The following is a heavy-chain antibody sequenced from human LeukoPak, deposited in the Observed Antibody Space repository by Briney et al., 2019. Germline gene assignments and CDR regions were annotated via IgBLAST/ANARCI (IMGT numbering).Heavy chain of an antibody. CDR3: AKARRRDTYYFDY. Sequence: PGGSLRLSCAASEFTFDDYTMHWVRQAPGKGLEWVSLISWDGGSTYYADSVKGRSTISRDNSKNSLYLQMNSLRTEDTALYYCAKARRRDTYYFDYWGQGTLVTVSS. CDR1: EFTFDDYT. J-gene: IGHJ4*02. V-gene: IGHV3-43*01. CDR2: ISWDGGST. D-gene: IGHD5-24*01.